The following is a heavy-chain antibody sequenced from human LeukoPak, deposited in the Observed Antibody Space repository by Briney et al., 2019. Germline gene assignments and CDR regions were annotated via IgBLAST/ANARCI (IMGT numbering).Heavy chain of an antibody. CDR3: ARVSDNWFDP. V-gene: IGHV1-69*04. CDR1: GGTFSSYA. J-gene: IGHJ5*02. Sequence: SVKVSCKASGGTFSSYAISWVRQAPGPGLEWMGRIIPIFGIANYAQKFQGRVTITADKSTSTAYMELSSLRSEDTAVYYCARVSDNWFDPWGQGTLVTVSS. CDR2: IIPIFGIA. D-gene: IGHD2-21*01.